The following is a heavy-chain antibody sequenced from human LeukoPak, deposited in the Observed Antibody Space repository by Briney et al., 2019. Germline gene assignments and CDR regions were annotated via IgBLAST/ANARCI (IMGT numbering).Heavy chain of an antibody. CDR1: GFTFSSAW. CDR2: IKNKTNGETT. V-gene: IGHV3-15*01. D-gene: IGHD2-2*01. J-gene: IGHJ4*02. CDR3: ARGFCSSTNCYQGPFDF. Sequence: GGSLRLSCAASGFTFSSAWMTWVRQAPGKGLEWVGHIKNKTNGETTDYAAPVKGRFIISRDDSKNTLYLQMNSLRTEDTAVYYCARGFCSSTNCYQGPFDFWGQGTLVTVSS.